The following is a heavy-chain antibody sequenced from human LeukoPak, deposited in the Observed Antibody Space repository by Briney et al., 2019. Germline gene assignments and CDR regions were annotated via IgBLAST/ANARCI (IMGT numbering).Heavy chain of an antibody. J-gene: IGHJ4*02. V-gene: IGHV4-39*01. CDR2: VFYSGST. D-gene: IGHD5-12*01. CDR1: GGSMTTSSYY. CDR3: VCQLYSGYDGGLDF. Sequence: SETLSLTCSVSGGSMTTSSYYWVWIRQPPGKGLEWIGSVFYSGSTDYNPSLQSRVTISIDTSKRQFSLKLNSVTAADTAFYYCVCQLYSGYDGGLDFWGPGTLVAVSS.